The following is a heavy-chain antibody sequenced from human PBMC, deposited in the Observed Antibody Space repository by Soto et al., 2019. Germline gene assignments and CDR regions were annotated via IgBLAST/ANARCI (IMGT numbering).Heavy chain of an antibody. CDR3: ARQRDIVLMVYAIGFFDY. CDR2: IYYSGST. CDR1: GGSISSSSYY. V-gene: IGHV4-39*01. D-gene: IGHD2-8*01. J-gene: IGHJ4*02. Sequence: PSETLSLTCTVSGGSISSSSYYWGWIRQPPGKGLEWIGSIYYSGSTYYNPSLESRVTISVDTSKNQFSLKLSSVTAADTAVYYCARQRDIVLMVYAIGFFDYWGQGTLVTVSS.